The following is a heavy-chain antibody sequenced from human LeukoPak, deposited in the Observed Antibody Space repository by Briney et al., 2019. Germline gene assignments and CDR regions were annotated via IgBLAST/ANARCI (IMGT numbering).Heavy chain of an antibody. Sequence: SETLSLTCTVSGGSISSSYYWGWIRQPPGKGLEWIGSIYYSGSTYYNPSLKSRVTISVDTSKNQFSLKLSSVTAADTAVYYCARQAHDYDFWSGYPYYFDYWGQGTLVTVSS. CDR3: ARQAHDYDFWSGYPYYFDY. D-gene: IGHD3-3*01. J-gene: IGHJ4*02. CDR1: GGSISSSYY. CDR2: IYYSGST. V-gene: IGHV4-39*01.